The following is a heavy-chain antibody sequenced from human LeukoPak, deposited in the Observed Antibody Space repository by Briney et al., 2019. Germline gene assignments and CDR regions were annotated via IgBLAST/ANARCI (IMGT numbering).Heavy chain of an antibody. D-gene: IGHD4-17*01. CDR3: VKTPDYGDYEGWFDT. J-gene: IGHJ5*02. Sequence: PSETLSLTCTVFGGSISSYYWSWIRQPAGKALEWIGRIYTSGSTNYNPSLKSRVTISVDTSKNQFSLKLSSVTAADTAVYYCVKTPDYGDYEGWFDTWGQGTLVTVSS. CDR1: GGSISSYY. V-gene: IGHV4-4*07. CDR2: IYTSGST.